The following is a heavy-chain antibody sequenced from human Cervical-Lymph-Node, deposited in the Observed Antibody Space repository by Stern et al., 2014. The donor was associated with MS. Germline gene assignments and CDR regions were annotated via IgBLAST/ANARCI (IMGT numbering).Heavy chain of an antibody. Sequence: VQLVQSGAQVKKPGASVKVSCKGSGYTFIRYYIQWVRQAPGQGLEWMGIVNANGGSARYAQKFQGRVTMASDTSTSTVSMELSSLRSEDTAVYYCATLYDSSWNYGMEVWGQGTTVIVSS. D-gene: IGHD2-2*01. V-gene: IGHV1-46*03. CDR3: ATLYDSSWNYGMEV. J-gene: IGHJ6*02. CDR1: GYTFIRYY. CDR2: VNANGGSA.